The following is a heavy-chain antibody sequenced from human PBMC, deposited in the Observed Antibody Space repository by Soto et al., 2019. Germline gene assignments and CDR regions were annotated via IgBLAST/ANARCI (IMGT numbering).Heavy chain of an antibody. J-gene: IGHJ2*01. Sequence: EVQLVETGGGLIQPGGSLRLSCAASGFTVSSNYMSWVRQAPGKGLEWVSVIYSGGSTYYADSVKGRFTISRDNSKNTLYLQMNSLRAEDTAVYYCARSSPLKYSSGKNWYFDLWGRGTLVTVSS. CDR1: GFTVSSNY. CDR2: IYSGGST. V-gene: IGHV3-53*02. D-gene: IGHD6-19*01. CDR3: ARSSPLKYSSGKNWYFDL.